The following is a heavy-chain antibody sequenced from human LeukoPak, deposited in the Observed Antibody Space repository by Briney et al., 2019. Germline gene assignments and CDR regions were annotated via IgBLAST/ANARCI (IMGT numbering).Heavy chain of an antibody. Sequence: GGSLRLSCAASGVTFTSYSMNWVRQAPGKGLEWVSTISGGGGSTYYADSVKGRFTISRDNSKNTLYLQVNSLRAEDTAVYYCAKGGKWDVTPFDYWGQGTLVTVSS. J-gene: IGHJ4*02. CDR2: ISGGGGST. CDR3: AKGGKWDVTPFDY. D-gene: IGHD1-26*01. V-gene: IGHV3-23*01. CDR1: GVTFTSYS.